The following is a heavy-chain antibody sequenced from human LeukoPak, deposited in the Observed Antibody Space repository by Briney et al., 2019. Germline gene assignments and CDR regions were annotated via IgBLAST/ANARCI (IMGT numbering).Heavy chain of an antibody. Sequence: SETLSLTCTVSGGSISSYYWSWIRQPAGKGLEWIGRIYTSGSTNYNPSLKSRVTMSVDTSKNQFSLKLSSVTAADTAVYYCARAGYSSGWDTFDYWGRGTLVTVSS. D-gene: IGHD6-19*01. V-gene: IGHV4-4*07. CDR3: ARAGYSSGWDTFDY. CDR2: IYTSGST. J-gene: IGHJ4*02. CDR1: GGSISSYY.